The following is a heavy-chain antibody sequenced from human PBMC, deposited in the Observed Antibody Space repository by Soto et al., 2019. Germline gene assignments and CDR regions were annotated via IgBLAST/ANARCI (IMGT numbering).Heavy chain of an antibody. V-gene: IGHV3-7*01. Sequence: ESGGGLVQPGGSLRLSCAASGFTFSSYWMSWVRQAPGKGLEWVANIKQDGSEKYYVDSVKGRFTISRDNAKNSLYLQMNSLRAEDTAVYYCARTLEYSGYDHDYWGQGTLVTVSS. CDR3: ARTLEYSGYDHDY. J-gene: IGHJ4*02. D-gene: IGHD5-12*01. CDR2: IKQDGSEK. CDR1: GFTFSSYW.